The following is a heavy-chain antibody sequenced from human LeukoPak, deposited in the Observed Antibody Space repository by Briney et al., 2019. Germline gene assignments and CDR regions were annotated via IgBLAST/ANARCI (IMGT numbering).Heavy chain of an antibody. V-gene: IGHV3-21*01. CDR1: GFTFSTYT. Sequence: PGGSLRLSCVVSGFTFSTYTMNWVRQAPGKGLEWVSSISSGSRDIYYADSLKGRFTISRDNSKNTLYLQMNSLRAEDTAVYYCAKDSDSNKDYYYYYYMDVWGKGTTVTVSS. CDR2: ISSGSRDI. J-gene: IGHJ6*03. D-gene: IGHD4-11*01. CDR3: AKDSDSNKDYYYYYYMDV.